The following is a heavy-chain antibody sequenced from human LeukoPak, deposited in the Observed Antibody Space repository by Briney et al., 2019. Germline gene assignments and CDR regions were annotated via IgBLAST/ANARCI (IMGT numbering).Heavy chain of an antibody. CDR3: ASSDGYSNEGYFDY. J-gene: IGHJ4*02. CDR1: GYIFTSYW. V-gene: IGHV5-51*01. Sequence: PGESLKISCKGSGYIFTSYWIGWVRKMPGKGLEWMGIIYPDDSDTTYSPSFQGQVTISADKSISTAYLQWSSLKASDSAMYYCASSDGYSNEGYFDYWGQGTLVTVSS. CDR2: IYPDDSDT. D-gene: IGHD5-24*01.